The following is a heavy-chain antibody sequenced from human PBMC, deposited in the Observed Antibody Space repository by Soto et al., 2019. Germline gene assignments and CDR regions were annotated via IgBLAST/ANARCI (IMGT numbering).Heavy chain of an antibody. CDR1: GYTFTGYY. D-gene: IGHD3-9*01. CDR3: ARELWYYDILTGYYKGYYYYGMDV. J-gene: IGHJ6*02. V-gene: IGHV1-2*04. CDR2: INPNSGGT. Sequence: ASVKVSCKASGYTFTGYYMHWVRQAPGQGLEWMGWINPNSGGTNYAQKFQGWVTMTRDTSISTAYMELSRLRSDDTAVYYCARELWYYDILTGYYKGYYYYGMDVWGQGTTVTVSS.